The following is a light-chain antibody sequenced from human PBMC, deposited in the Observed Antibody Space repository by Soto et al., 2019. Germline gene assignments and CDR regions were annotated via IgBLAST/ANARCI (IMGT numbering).Light chain of an antibody. Sequence: QSALTQPPSASGSPGQSVTISCTGTSSDVGGYKYVSWYQQHPGKAPKLMIFEVHKRPSGVPDRFSGSKSGNTASLTVSGLQAEDEADYYCSSDVSGYSLGVFGGGTKLTVL. V-gene: IGLV2-8*01. CDR1: SSDVGGYKY. CDR2: EVH. J-gene: IGLJ3*02. CDR3: SSDVSGYSLGV.